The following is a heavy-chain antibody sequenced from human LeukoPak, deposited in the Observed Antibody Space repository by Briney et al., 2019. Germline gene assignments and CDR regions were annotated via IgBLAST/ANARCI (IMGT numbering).Heavy chain of an antibody. CDR3: ARGTLGYCSGGSCYY. Sequence: GSLRLSCAASGFTFTTYNMNWVRQAPGKGLEWVAYISRTAKTKYYEGSVNGRFTISRDNDKNSLHLQMNSLRAEDTAVHYCARGTLGYCSGGSCYYWGQGTLVTVSS. D-gene: IGHD2-15*01. CDR2: ISRTAKTK. J-gene: IGHJ4*02. V-gene: IGHV3-48*01. CDR1: GFTFTTYN.